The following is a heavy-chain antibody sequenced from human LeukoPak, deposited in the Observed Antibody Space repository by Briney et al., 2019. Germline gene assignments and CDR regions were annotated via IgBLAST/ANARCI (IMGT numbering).Heavy chain of an antibody. CDR2: ISAGSGKT. J-gene: IGHJ4*02. D-gene: IGHD3-22*01. Sequence: ASVKVSCKASGHSFNDYAVQWVRQAPGQGLEWMGWISAGSGKTKYSHKFQGRITITMDTFATTAYMALSSLRSSDTAVYYRARDGNGGYYYDSSGYPDYWGQGTLVTVSS. CDR1: GHSFNDYA. V-gene: IGHV1-3*01. CDR3: ARDGNGGYYYDSSGYPDY.